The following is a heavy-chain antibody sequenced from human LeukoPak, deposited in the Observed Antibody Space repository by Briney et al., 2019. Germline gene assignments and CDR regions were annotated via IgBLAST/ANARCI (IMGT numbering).Heavy chain of an antibody. CDR1: GGSFSGYY. CDR2: INHSGST. J-gene: IGHJ6*04. D-gene: IGHD5-18*01. CDR3: ARCSGYSYGYYYYGMDV. Sequence: SETLSLTCAVYGGSFSGYYWNWIRQPPGKGLEWIGEINHSGSTNYNPSLKSRVTISVDTSKNQFSLKLSSVTAADTAVYYCARCSGYSYGYYYYGMDVWGKGTTVTVSS. V-gene: IGHV4-34*01.